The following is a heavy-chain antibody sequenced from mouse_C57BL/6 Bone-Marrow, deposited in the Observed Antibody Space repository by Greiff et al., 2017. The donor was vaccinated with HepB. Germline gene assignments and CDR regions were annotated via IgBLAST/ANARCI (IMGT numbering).Heavy chain of an antibody. CDR2: IYPRSGNT. CDR1: GYTFTSYG. Sequence: VQLQESGAELARPGASVKLSCKASGYTFTSYGISWVKQRTGQGLEWIGEIYPRSGNTYYNEKFKGKATLTADKSSSTAYMELRSLTSEDSAVYFCARSAGSSPHWYFDVWGTGTTVTVSS. CDR3: ARSAGSSPHWYFDV. V-gene: IGHV1-81*01. J-gene: IGHJ1*03. D-gene: IGHD1-1*01.